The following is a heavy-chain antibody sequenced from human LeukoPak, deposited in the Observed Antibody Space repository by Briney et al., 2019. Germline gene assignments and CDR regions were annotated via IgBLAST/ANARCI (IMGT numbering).Heavy chain of an antibody. D-gene: IGHD3-10*02. V-gene: IGHV3-48*03. CDR2: ISSRGSTI. CDR3: AELGITMIGGV. CDR1: GFTFSSYE. J-gene: IGHJ6*04. Sequence: GGSLRLSCAVSGFTFSSYEMNWVRQAPGKGREWVSYISSRGSTIYYADSVKGRFTISRDNAKNSLYLKMNSLRAEDTAVYYCAELGITMIGGVWGKGTTVTISS.